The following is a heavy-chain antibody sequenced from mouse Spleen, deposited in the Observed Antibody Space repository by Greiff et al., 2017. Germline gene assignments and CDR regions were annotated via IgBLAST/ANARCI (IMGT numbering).Heavy chain of an antibody. CDR2: INPNNGGT. V-gene: IGHV1-22*01. Sequence: EVQLQQSGPELVKPGASVKMSCKASGYTFTDYNMHWVKQSHGKSLEWIGYINPNNGGTSYNQKFKGKATLTVNKSSSTAYMELRSLTSEDSAVYYCARVPTMITTYAMDYWGQGTSVTVSS. CDR1: GYTFTDYN. CDR3: ARVPTMITTYAMDY. D-gene: IGHD2-4*01. J-gene: IGHJ4*01.